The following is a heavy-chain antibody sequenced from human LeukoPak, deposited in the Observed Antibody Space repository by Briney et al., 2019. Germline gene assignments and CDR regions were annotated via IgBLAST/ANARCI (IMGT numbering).Heavy chain of an antibody. Sequence: PGGSLRLSCAASGFTFSDYGMHWVRQAPGKGLEWVSLIYYDGSNKYYADSVKGRFTISRDNSRNTLYLQMNSLRVEDTAVYYCARDRATRYFDYWGQGTLVTVSS. CDR1: GFTFSDYG. J-gene: IGHJ4*02. CDR2: IYYDGSNK. CDR3: ARDRATRYFDY. V-gene: IGHV3-33*01. D-gene: IGHD2-15*01.